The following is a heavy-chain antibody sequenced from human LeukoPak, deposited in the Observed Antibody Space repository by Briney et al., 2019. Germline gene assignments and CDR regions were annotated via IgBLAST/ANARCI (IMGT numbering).Heavy chain of an antibody. Sequence: GGSLRLSCAASGFTFSSYELNWVRQAPGKGLEWVSYISNSGRTIFYADSVKGRFTVSRDKAKNSLYLQMNSLRAEDTAVYYCVRRYCSSTSCTLDSWGQGTLVTVSS. CDR3: VRRYCSSTSCTLDS. CDR2: ISNSGRTI. J-gene: IGHJ4*02. V-gene: IGHV3-48*03. CDR1: GFTFSSYE. D-gene: IGHD2-2*01.